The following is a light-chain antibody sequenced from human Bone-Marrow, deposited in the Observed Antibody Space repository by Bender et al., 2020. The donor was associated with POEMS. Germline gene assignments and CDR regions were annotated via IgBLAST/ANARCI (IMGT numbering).Light chain of an antibody. V-gene: IGLV2-8*01. CDR2: EVT. CDR3: TSYAGSNNLL. J-gene: IGLJ2*01. Sequence: QSALTQPPSASGSPGQSVTISCTGTGSDVGSYNYVSWYKQHPGEAPKLMIYEVTTLPSGVPDRFSGSKSGNTASLTVSGLQAEDEADYYCTSYAGSNNLLFGGGTKLTVL. CDR1: GSDVGSYNY.